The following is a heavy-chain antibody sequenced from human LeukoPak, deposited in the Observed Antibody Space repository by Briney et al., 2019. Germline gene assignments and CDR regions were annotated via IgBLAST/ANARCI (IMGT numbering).Heavy chain of an antibody. J-gene: IGHJ4*02. CDR3: AKAISGLWGYFDY. Sequence: PGGSLRLSCAASGFTFSSYAMSWVRQAPGKGLEWVSAISGSGGSTYCADSVKGRFTISRDNSKNTLYLQMNSLRAEDTAVYYCAKAISGLWGYFDYWGQGTLVTVSS. CDR2: ISGSGGST. V-gene: IGHV3-23*01. CDR1: GFTFSSYA. D-gene: IGHD7-27*01.